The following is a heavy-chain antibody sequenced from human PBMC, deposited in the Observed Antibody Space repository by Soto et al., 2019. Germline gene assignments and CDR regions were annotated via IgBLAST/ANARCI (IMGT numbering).Heavy chain of an antibody. D-gene: IGHD3-10*01. Sequence: SVKVSCKASGGTFSSYAISWVRQAPGQGLEWMGGIIPIFGTANYAQKFQGRVTITADESTSTAYMELSSLRSGDTAVYYCARGVSGSGSYYVNWFDPWGQGTLVTVSS. V-gene: IGHV1-69*13. CDR1: GGTFSSYA. J-gene: IGHJ5*02. CDR2: IIPIFGTA. CDR3: ARGVSGSGSYYVNWFDP.